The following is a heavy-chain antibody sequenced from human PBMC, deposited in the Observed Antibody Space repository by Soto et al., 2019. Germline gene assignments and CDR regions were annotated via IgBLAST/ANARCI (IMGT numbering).Heavy chain of an antibody. Sequence: SETLSLTCAVYGGSFSGYYWSWIRQPPGKGLEWIGEINHSGSTNYNPSLKSRVTISVDTSKNQFSLKLSSVTAADTAVYYCRTYSSSPGYYYYMDVWGKGTTVTVSS. CDR3: RTYSSSPGYYYYMDV. J-gene: IGHJ6*03. D-gene: IGHD6-6*01. CDR1: GGSFSGYY. CDR2: INHSGST. V-gene: IGHV4-34*01.